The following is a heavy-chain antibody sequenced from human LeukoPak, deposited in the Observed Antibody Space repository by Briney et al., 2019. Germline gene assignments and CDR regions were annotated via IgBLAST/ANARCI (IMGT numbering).Heavy chain of an antibody. J-gene: IGHJ4*02. CDR2: ISWNSGSI. D-gene: IGHD3-22*01. Sequence: PGGSLRLSCAASGFTFDDYAMHWVRQAPGKGLEWVSGISWNSGSIGYADSVKGRFTISRDNAKNSLYLQMDSLRAEDTALYYCAKAGYDSSGYYWGYFDYWGQGTLVTVSS. CDR1: GFTFDDYA. V-gene: IGHV3-9*01. CDR3: AKAGYDSSGYYWGYFDY.